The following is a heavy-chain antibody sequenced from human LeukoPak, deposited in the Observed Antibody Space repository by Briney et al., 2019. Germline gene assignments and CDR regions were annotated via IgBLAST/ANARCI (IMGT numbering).Heavy chain of an antibody. D-gene: IGHD2-2*01. V-gene: IGHV3-66*02. CDR2: INSSGDR. Sequence: GGSLRLSCAASGFTVGSNYMSWVRQAPGKGLEWVSLINSSGDRYYADSVKGRFTISRDNSRNTLYLQMDSLRPEDTAVYYCATRYCSSASCYYRGAFDIWGQGTMVTVSS. CDR1: GFTVGSNY. CDR3: ATRYCSSASCYYRGAFDI. J-gene: IGHJ3*02.